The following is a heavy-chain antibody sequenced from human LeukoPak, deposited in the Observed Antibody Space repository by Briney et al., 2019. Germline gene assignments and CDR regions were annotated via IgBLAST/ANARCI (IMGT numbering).Heavy chain of an antibody. CDR2: ISSNGGST. Sequence: GGSLRLSCAASGFTFSSYAMHWVRQAPGKGLEYVSAISSNGGSTYYANSVKGRFTISRDNSKNTLYLQMGSLRAEDMAVYYCARMWERGYFDYWGQGTLVTVSS. V-gene: IGHV3-64*01. D-gene: IGHD1-26*01. CDR3: ARMWERGYFDY. CDR1: GFTFSSYA. J-gene: IGHJ4*02.